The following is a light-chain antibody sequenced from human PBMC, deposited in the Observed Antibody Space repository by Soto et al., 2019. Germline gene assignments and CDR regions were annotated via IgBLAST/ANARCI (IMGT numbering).Light chain of an antibody. CDR2: GAS. CDR1: QSVSRSY. Sequence: VLTQSPATLSLSPGERATLSCRASQSVSRSYLAWYQQKPGQAPRLLIYGASSRATGIPDRFSGSGSGTDFTLTISRLEPEDFAVYYCQQYGSLPRTFGQGTKVDIK. V-gene: IGKV3-20*01. J-gene: IGKJ1*01. CDR3: QQYGSLPRT.